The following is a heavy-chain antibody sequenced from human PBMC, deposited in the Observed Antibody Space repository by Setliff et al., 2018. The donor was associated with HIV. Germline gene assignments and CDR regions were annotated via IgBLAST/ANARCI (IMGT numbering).Heavy chain of an antibody. Sequence: GGSLRLSCAASGFTSSSCAMSWVRQAPGKGLEWVLVISGSGASTYYADSVKGRFTISRDNSKNTLYLQMNSLRVEDTAVYYCAKGRYGGYDWGTLDIWGQGTMVTVSS. D-gene: IGHD5-12*01. V-gene: IGHV3-23*01. CDR3: AKGRYGGYDWGTLDI. CDR2: ISGSGAST. J-gene: IGHJ3*02. CDR1: GFTSSSCA.